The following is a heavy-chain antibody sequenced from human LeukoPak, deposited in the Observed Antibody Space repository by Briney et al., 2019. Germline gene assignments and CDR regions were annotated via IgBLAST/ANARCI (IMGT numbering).Heavy chain of an antibody. J-gene: IGHJ4*02. D-gene: IGHD3-22*01. Sequence: EGSLRLSCAASGFTFSSYEMNWVRLAPGKGLEWVSYISSSGSTIYYADSVKGRFTISRDNAKNSLYLQMNSLRAEDTAVYYCARDPESEYDYDSSGPHPPPLFWGQGTLVTVSS. CDR2: ISSSGSTI. CDR3: ARDPESEYDYDSSGPHPPPLF. V-gene: IGHV3-48*03. CDR1: GFTFSSYE.